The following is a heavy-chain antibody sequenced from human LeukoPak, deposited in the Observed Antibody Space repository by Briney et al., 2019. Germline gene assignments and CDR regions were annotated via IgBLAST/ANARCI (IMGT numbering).Heavy chain of an antibody. CDR2: IEYSGGT. V-gene: IGHV4-59*08. Sequence: PSETLSLTCTVSGGSISSYYWAWIRQPPGKGLEWIGYIEYSGGTSYNPSLKSRVTISVDTSKNQFSLKLSSVTAADMAVYYCARRGGSYGHFDYWGQGTLVTVSS. D-gene: IGHD1-26*01. CDR3: ARRGGSYGHFDY. CDR1: GGSISSYY. J-gene: IGHJ4*02.